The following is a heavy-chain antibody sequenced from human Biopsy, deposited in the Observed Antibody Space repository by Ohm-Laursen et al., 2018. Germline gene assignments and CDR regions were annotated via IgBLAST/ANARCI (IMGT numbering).Heavy chain of an antibody. CDR3: VRATNSTGWPYYYFYGMDV. V-gene: IGHV4-59*06. D-gene: IGHD2/OR15-2a*01. J-gene: IGHJ6*02. Sequence: GTLSLTCTVSGGSISSYYWNWIRQPPGKGLEWIGYIYYSGSTYYNPSLKSRVSISVDTSKNQFSLKLNSVTVADTAVYYCVRATNSTGWPYYYFYGMDVWGQGTTVTVSS. CDR1: GGSISSYY. CDR2: IYYSGST.